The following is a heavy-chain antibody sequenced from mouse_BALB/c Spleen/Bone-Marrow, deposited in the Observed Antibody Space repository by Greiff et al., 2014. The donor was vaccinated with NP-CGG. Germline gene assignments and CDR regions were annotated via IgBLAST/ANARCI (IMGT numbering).Heavy chain of an antibody. Sequence: VQLQQSGAELVKPGASVKLSCTASGSNIKDTYMHWVKQRPEQGLEWIGRIDPANGNTKYDPKFQGKATITADTSSNTAYLQLSSLTAEDSAVYYCARYYNGSSYFDYWGQGTTLTVSS. D-gene: IGHD1-1*01. CDR2: IDPANGNT. CDR1: GSNIKDTY. J-gene: IGHJ2*01. V-gene: IGHV14-3*02. CDR3: ARYYNGSSYFDY.